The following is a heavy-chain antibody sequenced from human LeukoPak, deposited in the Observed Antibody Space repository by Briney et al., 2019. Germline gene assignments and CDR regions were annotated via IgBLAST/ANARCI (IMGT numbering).Heavy chain of an antibody. CDR3: ARAPPSYDFWSGYQGSDAFDI. V-gene: IGHV4-34*01. Sequence: KPSETLSLTCAVYGGSFSGYYWSWIRQPPGKGLEWIGEINHSGSTNYNPSLKSRVTISVDTSKNQFSLKLSSVTAADTAVYYCARAPPSYDFWSGYQGSDAFDIWGQGTMVTVSS. CDR2: INHSGST. CDR1: GGSFSGYY. D-gene: IGHD3-3*01. J-gene: IGHJ3*02.